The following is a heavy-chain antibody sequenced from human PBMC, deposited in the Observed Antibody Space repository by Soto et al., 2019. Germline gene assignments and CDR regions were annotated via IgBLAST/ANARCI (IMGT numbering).Heavy chain of an antibody. Sequence: PGEFLKISCNGSGYSFTSYWISWVRQMPGKGLEWMGRIDPSDSYTNYSPSFQGHVTISADKSISTAYLQWSSLKASDTAMYYCARRLYSSSSYYYYGMDVWGQGTTVTVSS. D-gene: IGHD6-6*01. CDR3: ARRLYSSSSYYYYGMDV. V-gene: IGHV5-10-1*01. CDR1: GYSFTSYW. CDR2: IDPSDSYT. J-gene: IGHJ6*02.